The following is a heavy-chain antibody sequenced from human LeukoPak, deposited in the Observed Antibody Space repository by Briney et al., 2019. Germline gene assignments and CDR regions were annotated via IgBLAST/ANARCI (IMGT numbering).Heavy chain of an antibody. CDR3: ARGRFGMDV. J-gene: IGHJ6*02. CDR1: GFTFSTYW. V-gene: IGHV3-74*01. CDR2: INSEGSST. Sequence: GGSLRLSCAASGFTFSTYWMHWVRQAPGKGLVWVSRINSEGSSTSYADSVKGRFTISRDNARNTLYLQMNSPRAEDTAVYYCARGRFGMDVWGQGTTVTVSS.